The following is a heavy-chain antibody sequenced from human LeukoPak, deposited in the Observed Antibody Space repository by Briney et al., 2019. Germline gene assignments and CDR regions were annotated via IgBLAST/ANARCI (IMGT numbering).Heavy chain of an antibody. CDR2: IDQVGSEK. CDR1: GFTFSNYW. D-gene: IGHD1-14*01. CDR3: ARSYNDAFDI. V-gene: IGHV3-7*01. Sequence: PGGSLRLSCAGSGFTFSNYWMNWVRQAPGKGLEWVANIDQVGSEKHFGDAVKGRFTISRDNAKNSLYLQMNSLRAEDTAVYYCARSYNDAFDIWGQGTMVTVSS. J-gene: IGHJ3*02.